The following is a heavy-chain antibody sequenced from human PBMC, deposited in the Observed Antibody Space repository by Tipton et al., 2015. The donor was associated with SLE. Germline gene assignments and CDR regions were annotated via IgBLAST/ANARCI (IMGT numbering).Heavy chain of an antibody. CDR1: GASISSYY. CDR2: ISYSGRT. V-gene: IGHV4-59*08. D-gene: IGHD3-16*01. J-gene: IGHJ4*02. Sequence: TLSLTCTVSGASISSYYWSWIRQPPGKGLEWIGYISYSGRTKYNPSLESRVTISVDTSKNQFSLRLSSVTAADTAVYYCARGAQLGGDYFDYWGQGTLVTVSS. CDR3: ARGAQLGGDYFDY.